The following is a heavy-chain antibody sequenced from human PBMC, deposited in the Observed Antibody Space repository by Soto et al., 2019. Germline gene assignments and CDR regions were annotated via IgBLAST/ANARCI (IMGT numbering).Heavy chain of an antibody. CDR1: GLTFSDYY. J-gene: IGHJ6*02. CDR3: AGELDGIDV. V-gene: IGHV3-11*05. CDR2: ITRSGSYT. Sequence: QVQLVESGGGLVKPGGSLRLSCAASGLTFSDYYMSWIRQAHGKGLEWVSYITRSGSYTKYADSVQGRLTISRDNAKNSLYLHMNSLRAEDTAVYYCAGELDGIDVWGQGTTGTVSS.